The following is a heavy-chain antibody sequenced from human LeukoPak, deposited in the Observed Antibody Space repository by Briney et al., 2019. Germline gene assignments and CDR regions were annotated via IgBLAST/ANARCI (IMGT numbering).Heavy chain of an antibody. V-gene: IGHV7-4-1*02. Sequence: GASVKVSCKASGYTFTSYAMNWVRQAPGQGLEWMGWINTNTGNPTYAQGFTGRFVFSLDTSVSTAYLQISSLKAEDTAVYYCARWGVELLWFGELSPEQEGNPIDYWGQGTLVTVSS. CDR3: ARWGVELLWFGELSPEQEGNPIDY. CDR1: GYTFTSYA. J-gene: IGHJ4*02. CDR2: INTNTGNP. D-gene: IGHD3-10*01.